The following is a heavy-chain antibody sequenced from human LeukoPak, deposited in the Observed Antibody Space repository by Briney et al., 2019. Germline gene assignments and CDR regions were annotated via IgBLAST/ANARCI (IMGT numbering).Heavy chain of an antibody. CDR3: ARVRDSSSTPLGFDP. Sequence: SETLSLTCTVSGGSISSYYWSWIRQPPGKGLEWIGYIYYSGSTNYNPSLRSRVTISVDTSKNQFSLKLSSVTAADTAVYYCARVRDSSSTPLGFDPWGQGTLVTVSS. J-gene: IGHJ5*02. D-gene: IGHD6-13*01. CDR1: GGSISSYY. V-gene: IGHV4-59*01. CDR2: IYYSGST.